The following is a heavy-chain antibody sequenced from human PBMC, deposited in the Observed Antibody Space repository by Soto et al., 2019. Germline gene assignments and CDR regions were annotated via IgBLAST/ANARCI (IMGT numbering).Heavy chain of an antibody. D-gene: IGHD1-26*01. V-gene: IGHV4-39*01. Sequence: QLQLQESGPGLVKPSETLSLTCTVSGGSISSSSYYWGWIRQPPGKGLEWIGSIYYSGSTYYNPSTKRRVTISVDTSKNQFSLKLSSVTAADTAVYYCARTGVSGSPYYFDYWGQGTLVTVSS. CDR2: IYYSGST. CDR1: GGSISSSSYY. J-gene: IGHJ4*02. CDR3: ARTGVSGSPYYFDY.